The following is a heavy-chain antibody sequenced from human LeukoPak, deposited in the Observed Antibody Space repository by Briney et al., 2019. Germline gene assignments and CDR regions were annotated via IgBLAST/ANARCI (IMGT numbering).Heavy chain of an antibody. CDR1: GDSISSTSYY. Sequence: PSETLSLTCTVSGDSISSTSYYWDWIRQPPGKGLEWIGSIYNSGTTYYNPSLKSRVTISVDTSKNQFSLKVSSVTAAATTVYYFASLVYGLGSFNYWGQGTLVTVSS. V-gene: IGHV4-39*01. J-gene: IGHJ4*01. CDR2: IYNSGTT. CDR3: ASLVYGLGSFNY. D-gene: IGHD3-10*01.